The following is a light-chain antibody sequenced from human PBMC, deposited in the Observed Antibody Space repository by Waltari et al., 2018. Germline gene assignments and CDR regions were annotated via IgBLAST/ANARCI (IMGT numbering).Light chain of an antibody. CDR2: KAS. CDR1: PVIRSW. Sequence: DIQMTQSPSTLSASVGDRITIPCRARPVIRSWLAWYQQKPGKAPESLIYKASTLQGGVPSRFSGSGSGTEFTFTISSLQPDDFATYYCQQYDAYSRTFGQGTKVEVK. V-gene: IGKV1-5*03. CDR3: QQYDAYSRT. J-gene: IGKJ1*01.